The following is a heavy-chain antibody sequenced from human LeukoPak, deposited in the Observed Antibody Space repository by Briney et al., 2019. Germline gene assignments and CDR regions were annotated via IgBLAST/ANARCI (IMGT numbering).Heavy chain of an antibody. Sequence: PSETLSLTCAVYGGSFSGYYWSWIRQPPGKGLEWIGEINHSGSTNYNPSLKSRVTISVDTSKNQFSLKLSSVTAADTAVYYCAKEGGWGNWYFDLWGRGTLVTVSS. D-gene: IGHD3-16*01. CDR2: INHSGST. CDR3: AKEGGWGNWYFDL. J-gene: IGHJ2*01. CDR1: GGSFSGYY. V-gene: IGHV4-34*01.